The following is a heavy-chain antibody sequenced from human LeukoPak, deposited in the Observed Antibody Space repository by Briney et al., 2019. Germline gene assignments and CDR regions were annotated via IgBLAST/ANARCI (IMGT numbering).Heavy chain of an antibody. CDR2: IYHSGST. J-gene: IGHJ4*02. D-gene: IGHD3-10*01. Sequence: PSGTLSLTCAVSGGSISSSNWWSWVRQPPGKGLEWIGEIYHSGSTNYNPSLKSRVTISVDKSKNQFSLKLSSVTAADTAVYYCARAPPNYYGSGEFDYWGQGTLVTVSS. CDR3: ARAPPNYYGSGEFDY. CDR1: GGSISSSNW. V-gene: IGHV4-4*02.